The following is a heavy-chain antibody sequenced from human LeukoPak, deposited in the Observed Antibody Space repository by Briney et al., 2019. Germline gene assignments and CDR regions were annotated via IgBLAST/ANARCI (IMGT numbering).Heavy chain of an antibody. CDR1: GGSISSSSYY. Sequence: PSETLSLTCTVSGGSISSSSYYWGGIRQPPGKGLEWIGSIYYSGSTYYNPSLKSRVTISVDTSKNQFSLKLSSVTAADTAVYYCARVEATDSGSYYLHFDYWGQGTLVTVSS. D-gene: IGHD1-26*01. J-gene: IGHJ4*02. V-gene: IGHV4-39*01. CDR3: ARVEATDSGSYYLHFDY. CDR2: IYYSGST.